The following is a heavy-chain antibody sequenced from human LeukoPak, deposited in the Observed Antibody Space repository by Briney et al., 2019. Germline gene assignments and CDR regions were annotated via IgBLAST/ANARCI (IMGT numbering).Heavy chain of an antibody. V-gene: IGHV3-7*01. CDR2: IKQDGSDK. J-gene: IGHJ4*02. D-gene: IGHD3-16*02. Sequence: GGSLRLSCAASGFTFSSYWMNWVRQAPGKGLEWVANIKQDGSDKYYVDSVKGRFTISRDNYKNSLYLQMNSLRAEDTAVYYCARVGERYRPLGYWGQGTLVTVST. CDR1: GFTFSSYW. CDR3: ARVGERYRPLGY.